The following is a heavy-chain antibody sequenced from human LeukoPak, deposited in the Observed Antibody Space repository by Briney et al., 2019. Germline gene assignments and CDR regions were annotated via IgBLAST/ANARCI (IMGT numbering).Heavy chain of an antibody. D-gene: IGHD3-22*01. CDR2: IRYDGSNK. V-gene: IGHV3-30*02. J-gene: IGHJ4*02. Sequence: GGSLRLSCAASGFKFSFYGMHWVRQAPGKGLEWVAFIRYDGSNKYYADSVKGRFTISRDNSKNGLYLQMNSLRAEDTAVYYCAKVAIIVPGAIDYWGQGTLVTVSS. CDR3: AKVAIIVPGAIDY. CDR1: GFKFSFYG.